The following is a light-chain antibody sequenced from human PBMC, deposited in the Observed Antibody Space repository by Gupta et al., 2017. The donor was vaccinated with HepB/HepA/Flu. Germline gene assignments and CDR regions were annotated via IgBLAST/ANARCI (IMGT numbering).Light chain of an antibody. V-gene: IGKV3-15*01. Sequence: ELVMTPYPATLSVSPGENATLSCRASSRVSSNLAGYQQKPGQAPRLLIYGASTRATGIPARCSGSGSGTEFTLTISSLQSEDFAVYYCQQYNNWPPGTFGGGTKVEIK. CDR3: QQYNNWPPGT. CDR2: GAS. J-gene: IGKJ4*01. CDR1: SRVSSN.